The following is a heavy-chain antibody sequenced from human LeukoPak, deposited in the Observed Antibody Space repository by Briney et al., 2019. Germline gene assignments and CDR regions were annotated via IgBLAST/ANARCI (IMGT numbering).Heavy chain of an antibody. CDR1: GFTFDDYA. V-gene: IGHV3-9*01. J-gene: IGHJ4*02. D-gene: IGHD4-11*01. CDR2: ISWNSGSI. Sequence: GRSLRLSCAASGFTFDDYAMHWVRQAPGKGLEWVSGISWNSGSIGYADSVKGRFTISRDNAKNSLYLQMNSLRAEDTALYYCAKGLGVVTTALDYWGQGTLVTVSS. CDR3: AKGLGVVTTALDY.